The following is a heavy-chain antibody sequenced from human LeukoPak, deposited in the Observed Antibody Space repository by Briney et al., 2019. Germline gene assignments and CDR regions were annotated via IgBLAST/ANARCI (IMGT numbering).Heavy chain of an antibody. CDR2: MTPDNGNT. J-gene: IGHJ6*04. CDR1: GYTFINND. CDR3: ARGGTRHDYGDYGLYMDV. V-gene: IGHV1-8*03. Sequence: ASVKVSCKASGYTFINNDINWVRQATGQGLEWMGWMTPDNGNTGYSQKFQDRVTITRDTSTSTAYMELSSLRSEDTAVYYCARGGTRHDYGDYGLYMDVWGKGTTVSVSS. D-gene: IGHD4-17*01.